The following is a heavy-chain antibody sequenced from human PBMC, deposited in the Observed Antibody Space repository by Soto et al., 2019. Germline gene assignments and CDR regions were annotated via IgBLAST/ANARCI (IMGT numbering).Heavy chain of an antibody. V-gene: IGHV4-34*01. J-gene: IGHJ4*02. CDR2: INHSGST. D-gene: IGHD5-18*01. Sequence: SETLSLTCAVYGGSFSGYYWSWIRQPPGKGLEWIGEINHSGSTNYNPSLKSRVTISVDTSKNQFSLKLSSVTAADTAVYYCAIGEKNTATAPIHYWGQGPLVTVSS. CDR1: GGSFSGYY. CDR3: AIGEKNTATAPIHY.